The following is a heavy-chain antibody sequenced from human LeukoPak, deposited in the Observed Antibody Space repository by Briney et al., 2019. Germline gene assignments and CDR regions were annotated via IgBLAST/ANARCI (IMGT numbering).Heavy chain of an antibody. CDR3: ARGGFLEWLPLDY. D-gene: IGHD3-3*01. V-gene: IGHV1-8*03. J-gene: IGHJ4*02. CDR1: GGTFSSYA. CDR2: MNPNSGNT. Sequence: ASVKVSCKASGGTFSSYAISWVRQAPGQGLEWMGWMNPNSGNTGYAQKFQGRVTTTRNTSISTAYMELSSLRSEDTAVYYCARGGFLEWLPLDYWGQGTLVTVSS.